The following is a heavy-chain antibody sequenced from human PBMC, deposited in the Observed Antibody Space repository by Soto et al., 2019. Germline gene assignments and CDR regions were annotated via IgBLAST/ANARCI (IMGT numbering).Heavy chain of an antibody. CDR1: GFTVSSNY. CDR2: IYSGGST. CDR3: ARDRKIAARGSRGYYYGMDV. Sequence: PGGSLILSCAASGFTVSSNYMSWVRQAPGKGLEWVSVIYSGGSTYYADSVKGRFTISRDNSKNTLYLQMNSLRAEDTAVYYCARDRKIAARGSRGYYYGMDVWGQGTTVTVSS. D-gene: IGHD6-6*01. J-gene: IGHJ6*02. V-gene: IGHV3-53*01.